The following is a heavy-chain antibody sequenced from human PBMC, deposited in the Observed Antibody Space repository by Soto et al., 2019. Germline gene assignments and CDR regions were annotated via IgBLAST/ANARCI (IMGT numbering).Heavy chain of an antibody. CDR3: ERSVGCFKGEFDS. V-gene: IGHV4-31*11. J-gene: IGHJ5*01. CDR2: SYYSFST. CDR1: GFSMSSICYY. D-gene: IGHD1-26*01. Sequence: KPWGTLCLTCAVSGFSMSSICYYWSCIRQQPGKGLDFIVYSYYSFSTYYDPSLGSRVTISVDTSKNQFSLNLSSVTAADKAVYYWERSVGCFKGEFDSWGQGTLVTVSS.